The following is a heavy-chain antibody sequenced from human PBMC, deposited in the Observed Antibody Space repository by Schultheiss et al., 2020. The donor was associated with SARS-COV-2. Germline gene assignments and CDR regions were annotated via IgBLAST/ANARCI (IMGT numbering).Heavy chain of an antibody. D-gene: IGHD1-26*01. J-gene: IGHJ4*02. CDR2: ISYDGTNE. Sequence: GGSLRLSCVASGFTFSNFAVHWVRQAPGQGLQWVALISYDGTNEDYADSVKGRFTISRDNSQNTLYLQMNSLRAEDTAVYYCAKVGAAQLGTKRTRNDYWGQGTLVTVSS. CDR3: AKVGAAQLGTKRTRNDY. V-gene: IGHV3-30*04. CDR1: GFTFSNFA.